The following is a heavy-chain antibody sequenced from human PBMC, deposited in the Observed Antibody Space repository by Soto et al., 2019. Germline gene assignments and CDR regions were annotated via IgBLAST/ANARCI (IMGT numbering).Heavy chain of an antibody. J-gene: IGHJ3*02. CDR2: IYYSGST. CDR1: GGSISSYY. D-gene: IGHD2-2*01. V-gene: IGHV4-59*12. Sequence: SETLSLTCTVSGGSISSYYWSWIRQPPGKGLEWIGYIYYSGSTNYNPSLKSRVTISVDTSKNQFSLKLSSVTAADTAVYYCAREVYCRSTSCYDDPYDIRGQRTIDTGSS. CDR3: AREVYCRSTSCYDDPYDI.